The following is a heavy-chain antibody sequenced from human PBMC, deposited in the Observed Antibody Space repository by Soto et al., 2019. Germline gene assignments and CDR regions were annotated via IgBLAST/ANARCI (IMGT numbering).Heavy chain of an antibody. V-gene: IGHV4-4*02. CDR1: GGSITSNAW. D-gene: IGHD2-15*01. Sequence: QVQLQESGPGLVKPSGTLSLTCAVSGGSITSNAWWSWVRQPPGKGLEWIGERYHSGSTNYNPSLKRRVVISVDESKNQYSLRLSSVTAADTAIYYCARGIFTNHHDMDDWGQGTTVTVSS. CDR3: ARGIFTNHHDMDD. J-gene: IGHJ6*02. CDR2: RYHSGST.